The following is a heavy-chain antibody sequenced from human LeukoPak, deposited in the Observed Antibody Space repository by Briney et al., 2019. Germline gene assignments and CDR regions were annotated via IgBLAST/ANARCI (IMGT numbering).Heavy chain of an antibody. CDR1: GFTFSSYA. D-gene: IGHD2-15*01. Sequence: GGSLRLSCAASGFTFSSYAMHWVRQAPGKGLEWVAVISYDGSNKYYADSVKGRFTISRDNSKNTLYLQMNSLRAEDTAVYYCARSPVCSGGSCPNDYWGRGTLVTVSS. J-gene: IGHJ4*02. V-gene: IGHV3-30-3*01. CDR2: ISYDGSNK. CDR3: ARSPVCSGGSCPNDY.